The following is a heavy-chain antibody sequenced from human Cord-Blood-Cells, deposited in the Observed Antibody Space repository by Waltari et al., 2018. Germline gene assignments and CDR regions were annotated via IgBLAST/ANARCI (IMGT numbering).Heavy chain of an antibody. J-gene: IGHJ4*02. D-gene: IGHD6-6*01. Sequence: SGFTFDDYVMSWVRQAPGKGLEWVSGINWNGGSTGYADSVKGRFTISRDNAKNSLYLQMNSLRAEDTALYYCARARIPFTSEYFDYWGQGTLVTVSS. CDR1: GFTFDDYV. V-gene: IGHV3-20*03. CDR2: INWNGGST. CDR3: ARARIPFTSEYFDY.